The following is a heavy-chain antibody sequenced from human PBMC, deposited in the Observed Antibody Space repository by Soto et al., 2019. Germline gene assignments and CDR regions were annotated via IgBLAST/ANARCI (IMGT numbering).Heavy chain of an antibody. CDR3: ARVSFAHCSSTSCSNNWFDP. J-gene: IGHJ5*02. D-gene: IGHD2-2*01. CDR2: IYHSGST. Sequence: SETLSLTCAVSGGSISSSNWWSWVRQPPGKGLEWIGEIYHSGSTNYNPSRKSRVTISVDKSKNQFSLKLSSVTAADTAVYYCARVSFAHCSSTSCSNNWFDPWGQGTLVTVSS. V-gene: IGHV4-4*02. CDR1: GGSISSSNW.